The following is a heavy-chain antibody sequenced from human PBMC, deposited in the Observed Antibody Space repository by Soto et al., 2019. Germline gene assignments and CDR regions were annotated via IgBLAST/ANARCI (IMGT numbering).Heavy chain of an antibody. Sequence: SETLSLTCAVSGGSISSGGYSWSWIRQPPGKGLEWIGYIYHSGSTNYNPSLKSRVTISVDTSKNQFSLKLSSVTAADTAVYYCASSLVVITRAEYFQHWGQGTLVTVSS. D-gene: IGHD3-22*01. CDR2: IYHSGST. CDR1: GGSISSGGYS. J-gene: IGHJ1*01. V-gene: IGHV4-30-2*01. CDR3: ASSLVVITRAEYFQH.